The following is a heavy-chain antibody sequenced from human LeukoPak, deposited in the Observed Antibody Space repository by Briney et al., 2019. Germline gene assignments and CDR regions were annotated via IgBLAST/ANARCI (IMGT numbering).Heavy chain of an antibody. CDR3: VTYYFDSSGPKKNY. CDR2: INHSGST. CDR1: GGSFSGYH. Sequence: PSETLSLTCAVYGGSFSGYHWSWIRQPPGKGLEWIGEINHSGSTNYNPSLKSRLTISVDTSKKQFSLKLSSVTAADTAVYYCVTYYFDSSGPKKNYWGQGTLVTVSS. V-gene: IGHV4-34*01. J-gene: IGHJ4*02. D-gene: IGHD3-22*01.